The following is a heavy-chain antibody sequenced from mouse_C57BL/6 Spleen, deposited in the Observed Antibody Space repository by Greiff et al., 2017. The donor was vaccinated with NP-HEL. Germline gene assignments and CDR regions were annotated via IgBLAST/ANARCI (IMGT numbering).Heavy chain of an antibody. CDR3: ANLLLRPYWYFDV. J-gene: IGHJ1*03. Sequence: VQLQQPGAELVKPGASVKLSCKASGYTFTSYWMHWVKQRPGQGLEWIGMIHPNSGSTNYNEKFKSKATLTVDKSSSTAYMQLSSLTSEDSAVYYCANLLLRPYWYFDVWGTGTTVTVAS. D-gene: IGHD1-1*01. V-gene: IGHV1-64*01. CDR1: GYTFTSYW. CDR2: IHPNSGST.